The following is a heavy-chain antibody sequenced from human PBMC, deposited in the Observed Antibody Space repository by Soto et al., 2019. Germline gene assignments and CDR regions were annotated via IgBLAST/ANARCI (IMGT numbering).Heavy chain of an antibody. V-gene: IGHV3-23*01. CDR3: AKDIQGRGATTSDDAFDI. CDR1: EFTFSNYA. D-gene: IGHD3-10*01. Sequence: EVQLLESGGCLVQPGGSLRLSCVGSEFTFSNYAMNWVRQAPGEGPEWVSLISGSGGTTYYADSVKGRFSISRDNSKNTLYMPMNSVRVEETAIYYCAKDIQGRGATTSDDAFDIWGQGTMVTVSS. J-gene: IGHJ3*02. CDR2: ISGSGGTT.